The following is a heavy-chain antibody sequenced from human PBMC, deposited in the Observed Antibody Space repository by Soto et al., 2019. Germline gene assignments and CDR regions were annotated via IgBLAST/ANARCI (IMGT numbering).Heavy chain of an antibody. Sequence: GGSLRLSCAASGFTFSSYGMHWVRQAPGKGLEWVTIIWSDESKKYYADSVKGRFTVSRDNSKNTLHLQMNSLRAEDTAVYYCARDLSAVTSQGRYFDYWGQGTLVTVSS. CDR1: GFTFSSYG. CDR2: IWSDESKK. D-gene: IGHD4-17*01. J-gene: IGHJ4*02. CDR3: ARDLSAVTSQGRYFDY. V-gene: IGHV3-33*01.